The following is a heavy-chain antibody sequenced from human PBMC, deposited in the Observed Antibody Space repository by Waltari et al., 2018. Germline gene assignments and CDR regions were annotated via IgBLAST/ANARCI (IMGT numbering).Heavy chain of an antibody. Sequence: EVQLVESGGGLVQPGGSMKHSCEASVLTLSNPGKHWVRQAPGKGLVWVSGIHNDGSSTRYADSVKGRFTISRDNAKNTVYLQMNSLRAEDTAVYYYARGGYFDWLSRFDYWGQGTLVTVSS. D-gene: IGHD3-9*01. CDR2: IHNDGSST. CDR1: VLTLSNPG. CDR3: ARGGYFDWLSRFDY. J-gene: IGHJ4*02. V-gene: IGHV3-74*01.